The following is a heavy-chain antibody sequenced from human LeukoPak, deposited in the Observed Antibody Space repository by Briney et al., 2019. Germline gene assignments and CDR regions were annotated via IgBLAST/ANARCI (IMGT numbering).Heavy chain of an antibody. CDR1: GFTFSSYA. Sequence: GGSLRPSCEASGFTFSSYAMSGVRQAPGRGREWVSGISGIGGNSYYADSVKGRFTISRDNSKNTLYLQINSLKPEDTALYYCAKDLYRSNWYYFDYWGQGNLVTVYS. D-gene: IGHD6-13*01. J-gene: IGHJ4*02. V-gene: IGHV3-23*01. CDR2: ISGIGGNS. CDR3: AKDLYRSNWYYFDY.